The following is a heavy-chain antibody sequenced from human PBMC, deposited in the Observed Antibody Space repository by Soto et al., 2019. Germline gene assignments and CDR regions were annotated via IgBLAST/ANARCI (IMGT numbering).Heavy chain of an antibody. Sequence: PRGSLRVSCAASGFTFSSYGMHWVRQAPGKGLEWVAVISYDGSNKYYADSVKGRFTISRDNSKNTLYLQMNSLRAEDTAVYYCAKGVGGQLLSYFYYYYGMDVWGQGTTVTVSS. J-gene: IGHJ6*02. CDR1: GFTFSSYG. V-gene: IGHV3-30*18. CDR2: ISYDGSNK. D-gene: IGHD2-2*01. CDR3: AKGVGGQLLSYFYYYYGMDV.